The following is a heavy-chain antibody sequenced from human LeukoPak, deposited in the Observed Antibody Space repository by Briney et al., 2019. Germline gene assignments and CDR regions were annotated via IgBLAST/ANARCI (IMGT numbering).Heavy chain of an antibody. D-gene: IGHD3-22*01. CDR2: IYYSGST. CDR3: ARDPDYYDSSGYYDFDY. V-gene: IGHV4-59*01. CDR1: GGSFSSYY. Sequence: KPSETLSLTCAVYGGSFSSYYWSWIRQPPGKGLEWIGYIYYSGSTNYNPSLKSRVTISVDTSKNQFSLKLSSVTAADTAVYYCARDPDYYDSSGYYDFDYWGQGTLVTVSS. J-gene: IGHJ4*02.